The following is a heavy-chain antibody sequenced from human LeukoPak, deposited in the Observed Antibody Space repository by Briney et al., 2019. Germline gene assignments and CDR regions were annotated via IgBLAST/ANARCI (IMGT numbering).Heavy chain of an antibody. CDR1: GYTFTSYA. Sequence: ASVKVSCKASGYTFTSYAMHWVRQAPGQRLEWMGWINAGNGNTKYSQEFQGRVTITRDTSASTAYMELSSLRSEDTALYYCARTLYIAAVPGGFDYWGQGTLITVSS. J-gene: IGHJ4*02. CDR3: ARTLYIAAVPGGFDY. V-gene: IGHV1-3*03. CDR2: INAGNGNT. D-gene: IGHD6-13*01.